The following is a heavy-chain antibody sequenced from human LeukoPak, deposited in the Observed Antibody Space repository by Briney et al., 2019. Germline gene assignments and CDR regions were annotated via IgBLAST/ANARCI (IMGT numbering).Heavy chain of an antibody. CDR3: ARGYYYDSSGYYFLDAFDI. D-gene: IGHD3-22*01. CDR2: IGAYNGNR. V-gene: IGHV1-18*01. Sequence: VASVKVSCKASGYTFTSYGISWVRQAPGQGLEWMGWIGAYNGNRNYAQKLQGRVTMTTDTSTSTAYMELRSLRSDDTAVYYCARGYYYDSSGYYFLDAFDIWGQGTMVTVSS. J-gene: IGHJ3*02. CDR1: GYTFTSYG.